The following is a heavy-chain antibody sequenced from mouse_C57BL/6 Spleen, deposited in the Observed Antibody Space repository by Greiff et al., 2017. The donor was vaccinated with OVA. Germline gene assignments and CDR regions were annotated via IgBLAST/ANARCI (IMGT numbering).Heavy chain of an antibody. CDR2: INPNNGGT. D-gene: IGHD1-1*01. V-gene: IGHV1-22*01. Sequence: EVQLQQSGPELVKPGASVKMSCKASGYTFTDYNMHWVKQSHGKSLEWIGYINPNNGGTSYNQKFKGKATLTVNKSSSTAYMELRSLTSEDSAVYYCARRVVADWYFDVWGTGTTVTVSS. J-gene: IGHJ1*03. CDR3: ARRVVADWYFDV. CDR1: GYTFTDYN.